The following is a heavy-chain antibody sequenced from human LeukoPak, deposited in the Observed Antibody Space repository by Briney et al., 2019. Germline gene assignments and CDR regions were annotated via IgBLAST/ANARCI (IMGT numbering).Heavy chain of an antibody. J-gene: IGHJ6*02. CDR3: ARDKRPTTRRLYYYYGMDV. D-gene: IGHD5-12*01. V-gene: IGHV1-18*01. Sequence: GASVKVSCKASGYTFTSYGISWVRQAPGQGLEWMGWISAYNGNTNYAQKLQGRVTMTTDTSTSTAYMELRSLRSDDTAVYYCARDKRPTTRRLYYYYGMDVWGQGTTVTVSS. CDR2: ISAYNGNT. CDR1: GYTFTSYG.